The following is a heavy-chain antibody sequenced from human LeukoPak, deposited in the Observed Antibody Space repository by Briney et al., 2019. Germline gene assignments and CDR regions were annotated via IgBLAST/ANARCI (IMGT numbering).Heavy chain of an antibody. CDR3: ARDAAAGYSLAY. CDR1: GGSISSGLYH. CDR2: IYTSGSP. D-gene: IGHD6-13*01. J-gene: IGHJ4*02. Sequence: SQTLSLTCTVSGGSISSGLYHWSWIRQPAGRGLEWIGHIYTSGSPHYNPSLKSRVTMSVDKAKNQFSLNLNSVTAADTAVYYCARDAAAGYSLAYWGQGTLVTVSS. V-gene: IGHV4-61*09.